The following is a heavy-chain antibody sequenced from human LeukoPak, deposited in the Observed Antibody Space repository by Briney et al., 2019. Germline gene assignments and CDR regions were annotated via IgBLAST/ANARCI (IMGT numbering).Heavy chain of an antibody. D-gene: IGHD2-21*02. CDR3: ARLSYCGGDCHYNSYFDF. CDR2: IYPGDPDT. J-gene: IGHJ4*02. V-gene: IGHV5-51*01. CDR1: GYSFTSYW. Sequence: GESLKISCKGSGYSFTSYWIGWVRQMPGKGLEWMGIIYPGDPDTRYSPSFQGQVTISADKSISTAYLQWSSLQASDSAMYYCARLSYCGGDCHYNSYFDFWGQGTLVSVSS.